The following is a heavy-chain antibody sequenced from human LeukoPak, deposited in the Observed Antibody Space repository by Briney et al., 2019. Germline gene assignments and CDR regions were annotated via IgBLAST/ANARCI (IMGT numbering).Heavy chain of an antibody. D-gene: IGHD3-10*01. CDR2: IYYSGST. J-gene: IGHJ5*02. CDR3: ARERSMVRGMSWFDP. CDR1: GGSINNYY. V-gene: IGHV4-59*01. Sequence: SETLSLTCTVSGGSINNYYWSWIRQPPGKGLEWIGYIYYSGSTNYNPSLKSRVTISVDTPKNQFSLKLTSVTAADTAVYYCARERSMVRGMSWFDPWGQGTLVTVSS.